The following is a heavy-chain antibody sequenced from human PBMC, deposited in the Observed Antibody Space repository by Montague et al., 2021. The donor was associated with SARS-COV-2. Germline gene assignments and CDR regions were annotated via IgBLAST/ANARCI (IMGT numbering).Heavy chain of an antibody. J-gene: IGHJ4*02. Sequence: SETRSLTCTVTGGSISSSSHYWGWIRQPPGKGLEWIGTIYYSGSTYYNASLKSRVIISVDTSKNQFSLNLSSVTAADTAVYYCARVEAQQRAHYWGQGTLVTVSS. V-gene: IGHV4-39*07. CDR3: ARVEAQQRAHY. CDR1: GGSISSSSHY. D-gene: IGHD3-3*01. CDR2: IYYSGST.